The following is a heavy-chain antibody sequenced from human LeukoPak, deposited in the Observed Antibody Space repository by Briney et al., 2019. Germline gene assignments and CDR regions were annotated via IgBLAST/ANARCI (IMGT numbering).Heavy chain of an antibody. CDR3: ARVPVDSSSWAFDY. CDR2: IYSGGST. D-gene: IGHD6-13*01. V-gene: IGHV3-66*02. CDR1: GFTVSSNY. Sequence: GGSLRLSCAASGFTVSSNYMSWVRQAPGKGLEWVSVIYSGGSTYYADSVKVRFTISRDNSKNTLYLQMNSLRAEDTAVYYCARVPVDSSSWAFDYWGQGTLVTVSS. J-gene: IGHJ4*02.